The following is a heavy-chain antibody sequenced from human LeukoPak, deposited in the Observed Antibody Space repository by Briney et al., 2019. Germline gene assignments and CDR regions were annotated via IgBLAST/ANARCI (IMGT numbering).Heavy chain of an antibody. D-gene: IGHD1-14*01. V-gene: IGHV3-66*01. CDR2: FYSDGSI. Sequence: GGSLRLSCAPSGLTFSGNNMGWVGRAPGGGLEWISVFYSDGSIYYADSVKGRFTISRDNSKDTVDLQMNSLRAEDTAVYYCARENLAGIFPYGMDVWGQGTMVTVSS. CDR3: ARENLAGIFPYGMDV. J-gene: IGHJ6*02. CDR1: GLTFSGNN.